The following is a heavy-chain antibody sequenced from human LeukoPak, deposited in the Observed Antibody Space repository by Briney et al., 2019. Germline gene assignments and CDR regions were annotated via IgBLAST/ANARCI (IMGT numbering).Heavy chain of an antibody. V-gene: IGHV3-21*01. Sequence: PGGSLRLSCAASGFTFNSYSMNWVRQAPGKGLEWVSSISGSNSYIYYADSMKGRFTISRDNAKNSLYLKMNTLGAEDTAVYYCARSSGYYYDYYYYYMDIWGKGTTVTVSS. J-gene: IGHJ6*03. CDR2: ISGSNSYI. CDR1: GFTFNSYS. D-gene: IGHD3-22*01. CDR3: ARSSGYYYDYYYYYMDI.